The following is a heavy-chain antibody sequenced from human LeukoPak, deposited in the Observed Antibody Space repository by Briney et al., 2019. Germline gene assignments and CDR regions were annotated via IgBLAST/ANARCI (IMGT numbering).Heavy chain of an antibody. Sequence: PSETLSLTCAVSGDSISSWYWSWIRQPAGKGLGWIGRIYTSGSTNYNPSLKSRVTMSVDTSKNQFSLKLSSVTAADTAVYYCARDGGSYWYDYWGQGTLVTVSS. J-gene: IGHJ4*02. CDR2: IYTSGST. CDR3: ARDGGSYWYDY. CDR1: GDSISSWY. V-gene: IGHV4-4*07. D-gene: IGHD1-26*01.